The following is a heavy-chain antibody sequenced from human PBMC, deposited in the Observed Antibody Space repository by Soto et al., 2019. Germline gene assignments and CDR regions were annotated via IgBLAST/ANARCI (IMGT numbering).Heavy chain of an antibody. CDR1: GFTFSSYA. D-gene: IGHD6-13*01. V-gene: IGHV3-64D*06. Sequence: GGSLRLSCSASGFTFSSYAMHWVRQAPGKGLEYVSAISSNGGSTYYADSVKGRFTISRDNSKNTLYLQMSSLRAEDTAVYYCVKEVTHRGIAAAGPFAYGGKGTRVPVSS. J-gene: IGHJ4*02. CDR2: ISSNGGST. CDR3: VKEVTHRGIAAAGPFAY.